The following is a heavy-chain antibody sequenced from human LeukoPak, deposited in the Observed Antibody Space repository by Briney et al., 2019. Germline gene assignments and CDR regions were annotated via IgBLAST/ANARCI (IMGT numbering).Heavy chain of an antibody. J-gene: IGHJ4*02. CDR3: ARDGGGGWYTDDY. CDR2: IIPIFGTA. Sequence: ASVKVSCKASGGTFSSYAISWVRQAPGQGLEWMGGIIPIFGTANYAQKFQGRVTITADESTSTAYMGLSSLRSEDTAVYYCARDGGGGWYTDDYWGQGTLVTVSS. V-gene: IGHV1-69*13. CDR1: GGTFSSYA. D-gene: IGHD6-19*01.